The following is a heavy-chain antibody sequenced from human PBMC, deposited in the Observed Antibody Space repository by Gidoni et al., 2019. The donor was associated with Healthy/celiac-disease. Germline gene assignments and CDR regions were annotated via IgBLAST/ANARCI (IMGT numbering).Heavy chain of an antibody. J-gene: IGHJ4*02. V-gene: IGHV4-30-2*01. D-gene: IGHD1-1*01. CDR1: GGSISSGGYS. CDR2: IAHSGIT. CDR3: ARGAGRTLYVDY. Sequence: QLQLQESGSGLVKPSQTLSLNCAVSGGSISSGGYSWSWIRQPPGKGLEWNGYIAHSGITYYKPSLKSRVTISVDRSKNQFALKLSSVTASDTAGYYCARGAGRTLYVDYWGQGTLVTVSS.